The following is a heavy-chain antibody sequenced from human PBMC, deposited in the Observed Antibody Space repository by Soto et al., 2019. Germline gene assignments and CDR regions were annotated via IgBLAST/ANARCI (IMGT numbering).Heavy chain of an antibody. CDR2: IYYSGST. Sequence: QVQLQESGPGLVKPSETMSLTCTVSGSSISSYYWSWIRQPPGKGLEWIGYIYYSGSTNYNPSLKSRATISVDTSKNQFSLKLSFVTAADTAVYYCARDSSSWYGYYGMDVW. CDR3: ARDSSSWYGYYGMDV. V-gene: IGHV4-59*01. CDR1: GSSISSYY. J-gene: IGHJ6*01. D-gene: IGHD6-13*01.